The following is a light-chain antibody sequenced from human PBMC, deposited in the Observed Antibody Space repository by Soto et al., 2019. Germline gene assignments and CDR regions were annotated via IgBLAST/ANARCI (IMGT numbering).Light chain of an antibody. CDR1: QAISTY. J-gene: IGKJ4*01. CDR2: AAS. CDR3: QQLHTYLLT. Sequence: DIQLTQSPSFLSASIGDSVTITCRASQAISTYLAWYQQRPGKAPNLLVYAASTLHRGVPSRFSGSGSGTEFTLTIISRQPEDVATYYCQQLHTYLLTFGGGTKV. V-gene: IGKV1-9*01.